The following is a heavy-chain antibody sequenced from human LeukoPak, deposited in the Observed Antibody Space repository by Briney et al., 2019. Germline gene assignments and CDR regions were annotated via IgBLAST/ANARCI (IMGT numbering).Heavy chain of an antibody. CDR1: GFTFSSYG. J-gene: IGHJ4*02. V-gene: IGHV3-30*03. D-gene: IGHD3-3*02. CDR3: ARGERISSYHKY. Sequence: GGSLRLSCAASGFTFSSYGMHWVRQAPGKGLEWVAVISFDGSNKYSADSVKGRFTISRDNSKNTLYLQMSSLRAEDTAVYYCARGERISSYHKYWGQGTLVTVSS. CDR2: ISFDGSNK.